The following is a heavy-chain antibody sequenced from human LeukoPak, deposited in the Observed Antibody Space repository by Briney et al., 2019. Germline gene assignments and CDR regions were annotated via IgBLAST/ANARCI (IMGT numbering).Heavy chain of an antibody. J-gene: IGHJ4*02. CDR3: ARGFSGGGGENYFDY. CDR1: GFTFSSYS. D-gene: IGHD2-15*01. Sequence: AGGSLRLSCAASGFTFSSYSMNWVRQAPGKGLEWVSSISSSSSYIYYADSVKGRFTISRDNAKNSLYLQMNSLRAEDTAVYYCARGFSGGGGENYFDYWGQGTLVTVSS. CDR2: ISSSSSYI. V-gene: IGHV3-21*01.